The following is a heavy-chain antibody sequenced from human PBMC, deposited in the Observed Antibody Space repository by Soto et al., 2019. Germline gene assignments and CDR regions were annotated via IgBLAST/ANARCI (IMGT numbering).Heavy chain of an antibody. CDR3: ARTRSGYDALDFDY. CDR1: GGSISSSSYY. Sequence: PSETLSLTCTVSGGSISSSSYYWGWIRQPPGKGLEWIGSIYYSGSTYYNPSLKSRATISVDTSKNQFSLKLSSVTAADTAVYYCARTRSGYDALDFDYWGQGTLVTVS. V-gene: IGHV4-39*01. J-gene: IGHJ4*02. CDR2: IYYSGST. D-gene: IGHD5-12*01.